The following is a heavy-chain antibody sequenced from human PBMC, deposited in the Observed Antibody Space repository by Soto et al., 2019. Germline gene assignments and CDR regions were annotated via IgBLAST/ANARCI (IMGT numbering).Heavy chain of an antibody. CDR3: ARQEGYSSSSGDYYYYYGMDV. Sequence: GESLKISCKGSGYSFTIYWIGWVRQMPGKGLERMGIIYPGDSDTRYSPSFQGQVTISADKSISTAYLQWSSLKASDTAMYYCARQEGYSSSSGDYYYYYGMDVWGQGTTVTVSS. V-gene: IGHV5-51*01. J-gene: IGHJ6*02. CDR2: IYPGDSDT. D-gene: IGHD6-6*01. CDR1: GYSFTIYW.